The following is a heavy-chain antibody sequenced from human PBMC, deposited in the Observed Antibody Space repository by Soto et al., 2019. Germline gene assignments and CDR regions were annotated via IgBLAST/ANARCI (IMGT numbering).Heavy chain of an antibody. CDR2: TYYRSKWYN. V-gene: IGHV6-1*01. CDR1: GDSVSSNTTA. Sequence: QTLSLTCPISGDSVSSNTTASYSIRQSPTRGLEWLGRTYYRSKWYNDYAVSVKSRITINPDTSKNQFSLQLNSVTPEDTAVYYCARDEVVPAAKGSXMWGQGTMVTVSS. D-gene: IGHD2-2*01. J-gene: IGHJ3*02. CDR3: ARDEVVPAAKGSXM.